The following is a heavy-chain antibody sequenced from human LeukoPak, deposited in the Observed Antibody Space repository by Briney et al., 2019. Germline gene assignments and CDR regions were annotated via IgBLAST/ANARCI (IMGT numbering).Heavy chain of an antibody. CDR1: GFTFSSYG. D-gene: IGHD5-18*01. V-gene: IGHV3-23*01. J-gene: IGHJ5*02. Sequence: GGSLRLSCAASGFTFSSYGMTWVRQAPGKGLEWVSVISGSGGSTNYADSVKGRFTISRDNSKNTLYLRMNSLRAEDTAVYYCARAGGYSYDVSNPNWFDPWGQGTLVTVSS. CDR2: ISGSGGST. CDR3: ARAGGYSYDVSNPNWFDP.